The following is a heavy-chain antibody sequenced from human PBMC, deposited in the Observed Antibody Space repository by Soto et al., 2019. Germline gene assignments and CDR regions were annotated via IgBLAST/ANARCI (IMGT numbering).Heavy chain of an antibody. CDR3: ARCHMVVAGFDY. Sequence: SETLSLTCAVYGGSFIGYYWSWIRQPPGKGLEWIGEINHSGSTNYNPSLKSRVTISVDTSKNQFSLKLSSVTAADTAVYYCARCHMVVAGFDYWGQGTLVTVSS. V-gene: IGHV4-34*01. CDR2: INHSGST. CDR1: GGSFIGYY. D-gene: IGHD2-15*01. J-gene: IGHJ4*02.